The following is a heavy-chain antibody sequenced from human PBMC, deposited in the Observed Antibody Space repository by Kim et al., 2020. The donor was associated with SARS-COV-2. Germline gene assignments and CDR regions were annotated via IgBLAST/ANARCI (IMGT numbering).Heavy chain of an antibody. D-gene: IGHD6-19*01. CDR3: ARMTWLYWFDP. J-gene: IGHJ5*02. Sequence: SETLSLTCAVYGGSFSGYYWSWIRQPPGKGLEWIGEINHSGSTNYNPSLKSRVTISVDTSKNQFSLKLSSVTAADTAVYYCARMTWLYWFDPWGQGTLVTVSS. CDR1: GGSFSGYY. V-gene: IGHV4-34*01. CDR2: INHSGST.